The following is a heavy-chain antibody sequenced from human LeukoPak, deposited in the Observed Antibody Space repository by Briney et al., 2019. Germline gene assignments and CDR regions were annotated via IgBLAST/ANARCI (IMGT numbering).Heavy chain of an antibody. CDR1: GFTFSSYS. J-gene: IGHJ6*04. Sequence: PGGSLRLSCAASGFTFSSYSMHWVRQAPGKGLEWVSAICSSSSYIYYADSVKGRFTISRDNAKNTLYLKMNSLRAEETAVYYCERVKDNCYVPYYSSGMDVWGKGTTVTVSS. V-gene: IGHV3-21*01. CDR3: ERVKDNCYVPYYSSGMDV. CDR2: ICSSSSYI. D-gene: IGHD2-21*01.